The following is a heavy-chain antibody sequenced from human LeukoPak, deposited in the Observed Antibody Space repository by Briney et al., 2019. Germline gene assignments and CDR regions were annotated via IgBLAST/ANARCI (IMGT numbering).Heavy chain of an antibody. CDR2: IYYSGST. CDR1: GGSISSGGYY. CDR3: ARYDILTDPYYYYGMDV. V-gene: IGHV4-31*03. D-gene: IGHD3-9*01. Sequence: SQTLSLTCTVSGGSISSGGYYWSWIRQHPGKGLEWIGYIYYSGSTYYNPSLKSRVTISVDTSKNQFSLKLSSVTAADTAVYYCARYDILTDPYYYYGMDVWGQGTTVTVSS. J-gene: IGHJ6*02.